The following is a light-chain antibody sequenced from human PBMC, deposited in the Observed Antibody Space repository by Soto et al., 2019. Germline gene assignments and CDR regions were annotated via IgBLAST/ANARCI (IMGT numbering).Light chain of an antibody. CDR1: SSDVGGYNY. CDR3: SSYAGSNYVV. V-gene: IGLV2-8*01. Sequence: QLVLTQPPSASGSPGQSVTISCTGTSSDVGGYNYVSWYQQHPGKAPKLMIYDVSKRPSGVPDRFSGSKSGNTASLTVSGLQAEDEADYYCSSYAGSNYVVFGGGTKLTVL. J-gene: IGLJ2*01. CDR2: DVS.